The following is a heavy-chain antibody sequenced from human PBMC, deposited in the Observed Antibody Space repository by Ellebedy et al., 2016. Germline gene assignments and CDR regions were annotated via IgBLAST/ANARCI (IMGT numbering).Heavy chain of an antibody. V-gene: IGHV3-21*01. Sequence: GGSLRLXXAASGFTFSSYSMNWVRQAPGKGLEWVSSISSSSSYIYYADSVKGRFTISRDNAKNSLYLQMNSLRAEDTAVYYCARDGYSSSWYLKRDFYYYYMDVWGKGTTVTVSS. J-gene: IGHJ6*03. CDR3: ARDGYSSSWYLKRDFYYYYMDV. CDR1: GFTFSSYS. D-gene: IGHD6-13*01. CDR2: ISSSSSYI.